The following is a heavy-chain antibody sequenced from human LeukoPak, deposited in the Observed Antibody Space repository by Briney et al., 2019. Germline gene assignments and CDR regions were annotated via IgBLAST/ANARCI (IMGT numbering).Heavy chain of an antibody. V-gene: IGHV4-39*01. J-gene: IGHJ4*02. CDR1: GGSISSSSYY. Sequence: SETLSLTCTVAGGSISSSSYYWGWIRQPPGKGLELIGSIYFSGSTAYSPSLKSRVNISVDTSKNQFSLKLSSVTAADTAVYFCASRPTTWGFFDSWGQGTLVTVSS. D-gene: IGHD4-17*01. CDR3: ASRPTTWGFFDS. CDR2: IYFSGST.